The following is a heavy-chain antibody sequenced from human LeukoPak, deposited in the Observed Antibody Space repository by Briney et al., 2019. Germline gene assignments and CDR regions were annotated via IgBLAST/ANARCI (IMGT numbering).Heavy chain of an antibody. Sequence: SETLSLTCTVSGGSISSYYWSWIRQPPGKGLEWIGYIYYSGSTNYNPSLESRVTISVDTSKNQFSLKLNSVTAADTAVYYCARETEDYGDYSIWGQGTLVTVSS. CDR3: ARETEDYGDYSI. V-gene: IGHV4-59*01. D-gene: IGHD4-17*01. CDR2: IYYSGST. J-gene: IGHJ4*02. CDR1: GGSISSYY.